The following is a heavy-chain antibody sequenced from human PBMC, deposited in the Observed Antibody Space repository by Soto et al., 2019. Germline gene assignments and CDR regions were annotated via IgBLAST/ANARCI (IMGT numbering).Heavy chain of an antibody. CDR1: GYTFTAYY. CDR3: ARDTYAKFDY. J-gene: IGHJ4*02. CDR2: VNPGNGTT. V-gene: IGHV1-2*02. D-gene: IGHD2-8*01. Sequence: GASVKVSCKASGYTFTAYYMHWVRQAPGQGLEWMGWVNPGNGTTSFAQKFQGRVTMTRDTSISTAYMELSGLRSDDTAMYYCARDTYAKFDYWGQGTLVTVSS.